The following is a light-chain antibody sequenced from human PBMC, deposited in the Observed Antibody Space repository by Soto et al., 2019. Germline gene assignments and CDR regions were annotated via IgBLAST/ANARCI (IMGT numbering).Light chain of an antibody. Sequence: EILMTNFPATLSVSPGERVTLSCRAGQGVTTNFAWYQQKSGQSPRLLIYDVSIRATGVPARFSGTGSETDFTLTISALRSEDSAVYFCQQYNNWPFSFGQGTRLEIK. CDR1: QGVTTN. CDR3: QQYNNWPFS. CDR2: DVS. J-gene: IGKJ5*01. V-gene: IGKV3-15*01.